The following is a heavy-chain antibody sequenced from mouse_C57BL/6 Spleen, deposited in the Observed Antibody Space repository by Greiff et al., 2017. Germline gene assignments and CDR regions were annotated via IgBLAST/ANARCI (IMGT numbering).Heavy chain of an antibody. CDR1: GYAFSSSW. CDR3: ARRLTGYFDY. D-gene: IGHD4-1*01. J-gene: IGHJ2*01. CDR2: IYPGDGDT. Sequence: QVHVKQSGPELVKPGASVKISCKASGYAFSSSWMNWVKQRPGKGLEWIGRIYPGDGDTNYNGKFKGKATLTADKSSSTAYMQLSSLTSEDSAVYFCARRLTGYFDYWGQGTTLTVSS. V-gene: IGHV1-82*01.